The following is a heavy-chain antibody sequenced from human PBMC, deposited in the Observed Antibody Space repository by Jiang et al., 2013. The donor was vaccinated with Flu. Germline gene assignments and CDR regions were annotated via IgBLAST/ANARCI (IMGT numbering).Heavy chain of an antibody. CDR1: GSPSVALL. V-gene: IGHV3-73*01. CDR3: TREGSSGWYQPRVGIQFDY. D-gene: IGHD6-19*01. CDR2: LEAKANSYAT. J-gene: IGHJ4*02. Sequence: QLVESGEAWSSLGVLNXPVQPLGSPSVALLCTGSARLPGKGWSGLAVLEAKANSYATAYAASVKGRFTISRDDSKNTAYLQMNSLKTEDTAVYYCTREGSSGWYQPRVGIQFDYWGQGTLVTVSS.